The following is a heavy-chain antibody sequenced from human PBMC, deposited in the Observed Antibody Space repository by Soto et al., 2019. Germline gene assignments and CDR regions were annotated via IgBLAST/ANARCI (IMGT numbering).Heavy chain of an antibody. CDR3: ARVDKAASGAFDI. CDR1: GGSISSGGYS. J-gene: IGHJ3*02. V-gene: IGHV4-30-2*01. D-gene: IGHD2-2*03. CDR2: IYHSGST. Sequence: PSETLSLTCAVSGGSISSGGYSWSWIRQPPGKGLEWIGYIYHSGSTYCNPSLKSRVTISVDRSKNQFSLKLSSVTAADTAVYYCARVDKAASGAFDIWGQGTMVTVSS.